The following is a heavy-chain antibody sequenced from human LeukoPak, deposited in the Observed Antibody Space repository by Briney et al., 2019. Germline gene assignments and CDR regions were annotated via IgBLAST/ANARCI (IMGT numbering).Heavy chain of an antibody. V-gene: IGHV3-30*04. J-gene: IGHJ4*02. Sequence: PGGSLRLSCAASGFTFSSYAMHWVRQAPGKGLEWVAVISYDGSNKYYADSVKGRFTISRDNSKNTLYLQMNSLRAEDTAVYYCARNPVMRDYDDYWGQGTLVTVSS. CDR1: GFTFSSYA. D-gene: IGHD4-17*01. CDR3: ARNPVMRDYDDY. CDR2: ISYDGSNK.